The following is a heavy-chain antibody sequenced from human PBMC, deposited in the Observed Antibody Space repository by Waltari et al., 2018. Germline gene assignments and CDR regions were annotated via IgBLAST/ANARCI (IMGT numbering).Heavy chain of an antibody. Sequence: QVQLVESGGGVVQPGNSMRLSCAASGSPFIPFGMPWVRQASGRGLEWVAMIWYDGSQKYYADSVKGRFTISRDNSRNTLYLQMNSLRVEDTAVYYCAREAFGYDSSGYFCDYWGLGTLVTVSS. CDR3: AREAFGYDSSGYFCDY. D-gene: IGHD3-22*01. CDR2: IWYDGSQK. J-gene: IGHJ4*02. V-gene: IGHV3-33*01. CDR1: GSPFIPFG.